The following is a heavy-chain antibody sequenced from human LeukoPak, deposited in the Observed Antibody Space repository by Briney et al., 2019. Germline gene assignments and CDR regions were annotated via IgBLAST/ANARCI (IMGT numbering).Heavy chain of an antibody. Sequence: GGSLRLSCAASGFTFSSYSMNWVRQAPGKGLEWVSSISSSSSYVYYADSVKGRFPISRDNAKNSLYLQMNSLRAEDTAVYYCARSALTYYDFWSGYLGEYNWFDPWGQGTLVTVSS. CDR2: ISSSSSYV. V-gene: IGHV3-21*01. J-gene: IGHJ5*02. D-gene: IGHD3-3*01. CDR3: ARSALTYYDFWSGYLGEYNWFDP. CDR1: GFTFSSYS.